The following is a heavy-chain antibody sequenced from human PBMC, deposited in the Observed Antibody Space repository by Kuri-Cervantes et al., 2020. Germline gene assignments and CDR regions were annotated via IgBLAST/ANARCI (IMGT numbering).Heavy chain of an antibody. J-gene: IGHJ6*04. CDR1: GYSFTSYW. CDR3: ARDHNGTVSYMDV. D-gene: IGHD1-7*01. CDR2: IYPGDSDT. Sequence: GESLKISCKGSGYSFTSYWIGWVRQMPGKGLEWMGVIYPGDSDTRYSPSFQGQVTISADKSISTAYLQWSSLKASDTAMYYCARDHNGTVSYMDVWGKGTTVTVSS. V-gene: IGHV5-51*01.